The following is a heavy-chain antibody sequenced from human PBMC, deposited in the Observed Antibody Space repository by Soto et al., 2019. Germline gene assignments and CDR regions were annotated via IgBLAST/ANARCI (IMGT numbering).Heavy chain of an antibody. J-gene: IGHJ3*02. Sequence: PGGSLRLSCAASGFTFSSYAMRWVRPAPGEGLEKVSAISGSCGSIYYADSWKGRFTNSRDNFKNTLYLQMNSLRAEDTAVFYCAKGMDYGDYEAAFDIWGQGTMVTVSS. CDR3: AKGMDYGDYEAAFDI. D-gene: IGHD4-17*01. V-gene: IGHV3-23*01. CDR1: GFTFSSYA. CDR2: ISGSCGSI.